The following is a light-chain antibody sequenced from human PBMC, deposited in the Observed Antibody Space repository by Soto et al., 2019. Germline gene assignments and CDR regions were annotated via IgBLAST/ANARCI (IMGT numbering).Light chain of an antibody. V-gene: IGLV2-8*01. J-gene: IGLJ1*01. CDR1: SSDVGGYNY. CDR2: EVS. CDR3: SSYAGSNNFDV. Sequence: QSVLTQPPSASGSPGQSVTISCTGTSSDVGGYNYVSWYQQHPGKAPKLMIYEVSKRPSGVPDRFSGSKSGNTAPLTVSGLQAEDEADYYCSSYAGSNNFDVFGTGTKVTV.